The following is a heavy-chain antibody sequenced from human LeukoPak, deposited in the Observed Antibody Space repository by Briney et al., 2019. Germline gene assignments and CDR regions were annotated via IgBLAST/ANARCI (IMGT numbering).Heavy chain of an antibody. CDR1: GLTFSDAW. V-gene: IGHV3-66*01. J-gene: IGHJ4*02. D-gene: IGHD6-6*01. CDR3: ARDLALYSSSSGL. CDR2: IYSGGST. Sequence: GGSLRLSCAVSGLTFSDAWMSWVRQAPGQGLEWVSVIYSGGSTYYADSVKGRFTISRDNSKNTLYLQMNSLRAEDTAVYYCARDLALYSSSSGLWGQGTLVTVSS.